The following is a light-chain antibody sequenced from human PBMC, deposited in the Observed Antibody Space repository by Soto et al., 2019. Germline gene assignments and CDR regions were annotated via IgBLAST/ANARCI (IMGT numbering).Light chain of an antibody. CDR2: AAS. J-gene: IGKJ1*01. CDR1: QSISSY. Sequence: DIQMTQSPSSLSASVRDRVTITCRASQSISSYLNWYQQKPGKAPKLLIYAASSLQSGVPSRFSGSGSGKDFTLTISSLQPEDFATYYCQQSYSNPSTFGQGTKVDIK. CDR3: QQSYSNPST. V-gene: IGKV1-39*01.